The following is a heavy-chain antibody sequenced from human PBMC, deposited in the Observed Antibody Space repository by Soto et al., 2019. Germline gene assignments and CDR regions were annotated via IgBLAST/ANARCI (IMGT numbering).Heavy chain of an antibody. Sequence: GSLSLSCAASGCPFSTYWMDWVRQTPGKGLEWVANINQDGSEKNYVDSVKGRFTIYRDNAKNSLYLQMSSLTAEDSALYYCSRSLNSWGQGTLVTVSS. V-gene: IGHV3-7*01. CDR1: GCPFSTYW. J-gene: IGHJ4*02. CDR3: SRSLNS. CDR2: INQDGSEK.